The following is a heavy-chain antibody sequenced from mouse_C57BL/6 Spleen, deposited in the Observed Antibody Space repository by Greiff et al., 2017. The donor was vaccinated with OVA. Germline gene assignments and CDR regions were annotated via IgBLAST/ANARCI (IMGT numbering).Heavy chain of an antibody. CDR2: ISDGGSYT. Sequence: EVQLVESGGGLVKPGGSLKLSCAASGFTFSSYAMSWVRQTPEKRLEWVATISDGGSYTYYPDNVKGRFTISRDNAKNNLYLQMSHLKSEDTAMCYCALYYSNYLDYWGQGTTLTVSS. CDR3: ALYYSNYLDY. D-gene: IGHD2-5*01. V-gene: IGHV5-4*01. CDR1: GFTFSSYA. J-gene: IGHJ2*01.